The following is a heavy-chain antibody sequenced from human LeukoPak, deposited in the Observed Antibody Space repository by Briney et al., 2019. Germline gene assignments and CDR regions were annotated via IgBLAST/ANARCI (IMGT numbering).Heavy chain of an antibody. CDR1: GFTFSDYY. J-gene: IGHJ4*02. Sequence: GGSLRLSCAASGFTFSDYYMSWIRQAPGKGLEWVSYISSSGSTIYYADSVKGRFTISRDDSKNTLYLQMKNLRAEDTAVYYCAREESQGYYDILTGLGVDYWGQGTLVTVSS. CDR3: AREESQGYYDILTGLGVDY. D-gene: IGHD3-9*01. CDR2: ISSSGSTI. V-gene: IGHV3-11*01.